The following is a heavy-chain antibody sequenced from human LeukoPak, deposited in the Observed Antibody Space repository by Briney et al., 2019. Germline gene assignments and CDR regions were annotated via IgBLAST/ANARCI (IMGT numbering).Heavy chain of an antibody. J-gene: IGHJ4*02. CDR2: IYSGGST. V-gene: IGHV3-53*01. CDR3: ARDTVSMAARFFDY. Sequence: GGSLRLSCVASGFTVSTNYMSWVRQAPGKGLEWVSVIYSGGSTYYADSVKGRFTISRDKSKNTLYLQMNSLRAEDTAVYYCARDTVSMAARFFDYWGQGPLVTVSS. D-gene: IGHD5-24*01. CDR1: GFTVSTNY.